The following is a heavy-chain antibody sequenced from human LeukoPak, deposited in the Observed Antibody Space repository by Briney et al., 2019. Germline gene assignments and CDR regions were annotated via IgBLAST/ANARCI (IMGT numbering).Heavy chain of an antibody. D-gene: IGHD3-10*01. CDR3: AKAPGFGELSPFDY. CDR2: ISGSGGST. V-gene: IGHV3-23*01. CDR1: GFTFSSYA. J-gene: IGHJ4*02. Sequence: GGSLRLSCAATGFTFSSYAMSWVRQAPGKGLEWVSAISGSGGSTYYADSVKGRFTISRDNSKNTLYLQMNSLRAEDTAVYYCAKAPGFGELSPFDYWGQGTLVTVSS.